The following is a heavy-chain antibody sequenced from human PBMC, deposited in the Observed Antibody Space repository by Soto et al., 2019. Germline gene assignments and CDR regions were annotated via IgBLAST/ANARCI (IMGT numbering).Heavy chain of an antibody. CDR2: IWYDGGRE. Sequence: QVQLVESGGGVVQPGRSLRLSCAASGFTFSAYGMHWVRQAPGEGLEWVAVIWYDGGREYYADSVEGRFTVSSDNAKNTGDLHMDTLIGDDTAVYYCARAHGPSLGSCLDLWGQGTLVTVSA. J-gene: IGHJ5*02. CDR1: GFTFSAYG. V-gene: IGHV3-33*01. CDR3: ARAHGPSLGSCLDL. D-gene: IGHD2-2*01.